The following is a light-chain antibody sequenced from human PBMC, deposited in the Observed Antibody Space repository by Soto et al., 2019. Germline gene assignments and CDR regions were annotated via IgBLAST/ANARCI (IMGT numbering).Light chain of an antibody. V-gene: IGKV1-13*02. Sequence: AIPVTQSPSSLSAIVEVRVTLSCLASRGIRNSLAWYQQKPGQAPRLVIYGASNLDSGVPSRFSGSGSGTDFTLTISRLQPEDFAVYYCQQHNSSPPTFGQGTKVDIK. CDR2: GAS. CDR1: RGIRNS. CDR3: QQHNSSPPT. J-gene: IGKJ1*01.